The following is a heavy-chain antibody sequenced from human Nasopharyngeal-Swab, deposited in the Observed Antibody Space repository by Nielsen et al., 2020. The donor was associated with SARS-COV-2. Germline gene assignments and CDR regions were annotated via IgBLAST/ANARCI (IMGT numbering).Heavy chain of an antibody. J-gene: IGHJ5*01. CDR1: GGSITSYY. D-gene: IGHD6-13*01. CDR3: ARGYTLPLYSSSWFDY. Sequence: SETLSLTCTVSGGSITSYYWSWIRQPPGKGLEWIGFIYYSGTTNYNPSLKSRVTISVDTSQNQFSLKLSSVTAADTAVYYCARGYTLPLYSSSWFDYWGQGTLVTVSS. V-gene: IGHV4-59*01. CDR2: IYYSGTT.